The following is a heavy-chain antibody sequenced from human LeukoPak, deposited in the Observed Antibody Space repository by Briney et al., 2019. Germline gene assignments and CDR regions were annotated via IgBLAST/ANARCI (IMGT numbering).Heavy chain of an antibody. V-gene: IGHV3-30-3*01. CDR1: GFIFSSYA. Sequence: GGSLRLSCAASGFIFSSYAMHWVRQAPAKGLEWVAVISYDGSIKYNADSVKGRFTISRDNSKNTLYLQMNSLRAEDTAVYYCARDHGGGQQLVPQGLPDYWGQGTLVTVSS. CDR3: ARDHGGGQQLVPQGLPDY. J-gene: IGHJ4*02. D-gene: IGHD6-13*01. CDR2: ISYDGSIK.